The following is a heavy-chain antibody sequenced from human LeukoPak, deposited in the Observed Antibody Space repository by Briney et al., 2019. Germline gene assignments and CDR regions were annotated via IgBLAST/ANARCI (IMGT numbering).Heavy chain of an antibody. V-gene: IGHV4-39*01. Sequence: SETLSLTCTVYGGSINSSNYYWGWLRQPPGQGLEWIGSIYYSETTYDNPSLKSRVTMSIETSKNQFSLKLSSVTASDTAVYYCARQRADYYYYYVDVWGKGTTVAV. CDR2: IYYSETT. J-gene: IGHJ6*03. CDR1: GGSINSSNYY. CDR3: ARQRADYYYYYVDV.